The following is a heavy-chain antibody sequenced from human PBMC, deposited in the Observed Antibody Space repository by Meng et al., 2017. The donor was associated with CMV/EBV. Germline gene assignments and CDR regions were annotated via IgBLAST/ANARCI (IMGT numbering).Heavy chain of an antibody. J-gene: IGHJ4*02. CDR2: INPSGGST. Sequence: QVQQVQSGGEVKKPGASSKISCKPSGYTFTSYYMHWVRQAPGQGLEWMGIINPSGGSTSYAQKFQGRVTMTRDTSTSTVYMGLSSLRSEDTAVYYCARDPHSGWLDYWGQGTLVTVSS. D-gene: IGHD6-19*01. CDR1: GYTFTSYY. CDR3: ARDPHSGWLDY. V-gene: IGHV1-46*01.